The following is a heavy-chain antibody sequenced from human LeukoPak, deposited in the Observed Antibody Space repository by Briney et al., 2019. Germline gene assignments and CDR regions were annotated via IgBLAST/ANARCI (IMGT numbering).Heavy chain of an antibody. CDR3: ARLSSLANIAARGRTWLDP. CDR1: GGSINNSY. V-gene: IGHV4-59*01. D-gene: IGHD6-6*01. J-gene: IGHJ5*02. Sequence: SETLSLTCTVSGGSINNSYWTWIRQPPGKGLEWIGHIYYSGSTNYSPSLKSRVTISVDTSKNQFSLKLSSVTAADPAVYYCARLSSLANIAARGRTWLDPWGQGSLVTVSS. CDR2: IYYSGST.